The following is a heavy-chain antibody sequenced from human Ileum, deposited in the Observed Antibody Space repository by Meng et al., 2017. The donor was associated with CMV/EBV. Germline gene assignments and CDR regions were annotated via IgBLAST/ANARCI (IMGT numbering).Heavy chain of an antibody. CDR2: IYYSGST. J-gene: IGHJ6*02. V-gene: IGHV4-59*01. CDR1: GGSISSYY. Sequence: SETLSLTCTVSGGSISSYYWSWIRQPPGKGLEWIGYIYYSGSTNYNPSLKSRVTISVDTSKNQFSLKLSSVTAADTAVYYCAKDLDYMGGMDVWGQGTTVTVSS. CDR3: AKDLDYMGGMDV. D-gene: IGHD4-11*01.